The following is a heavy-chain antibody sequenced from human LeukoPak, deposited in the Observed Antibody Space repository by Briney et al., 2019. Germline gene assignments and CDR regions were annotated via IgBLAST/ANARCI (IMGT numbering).Heavy chain of an antibody. D-gene: IGHD5-18*01. CDR2: IYSGGNT. CDR1: GFTVSTNY. J-gene: IGHJ4*02. Sequence: GGSLRLSCTASGFTVSTNYMTWVRQAPGKGLEWVSCIYSGGNTYYADSVKGRFTISRDNSENTVFLQMNSLRVEDTALYYCARARGYSYSAEYWGQGTLVTVSS. V-gene: IGHV3-66*01. CDR3: ARARGYSYSAEY.